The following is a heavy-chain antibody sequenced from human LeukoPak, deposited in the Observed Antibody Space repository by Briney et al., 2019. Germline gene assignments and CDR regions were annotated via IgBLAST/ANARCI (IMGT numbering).Heavy chain of an antibody. D-gene: IGHD2-15*01. CDR3: ARWYGVAENWFDP. V-gene: IGHV4-61*02. Sequence: NPSQTLSLTCTVSGGSISSGSYYWSWIRQPAGKGLEWIGRIYTSGSTNYNPSLKSRVTISVDTSKNQFSLKLSSVTAADTAVYYSARWYGVAENWFDPWGQGTLVTVSS. J-gene: IGHJ5*02. CDR2: IYTSGST. CDR1: GGSISSGSYY.